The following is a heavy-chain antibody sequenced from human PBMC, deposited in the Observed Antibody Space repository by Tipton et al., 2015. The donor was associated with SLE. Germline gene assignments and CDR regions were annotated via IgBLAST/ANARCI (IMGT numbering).Heavy chain of an antibody. D-gene: IGHD3-10*01. V-gene: IGHV4-59*01. CDR1: GGSIGPYY. J-gene: IGHJ5*02. CDR3: VGGGFGVPNWFDP. Sequence: TLSLTCTVSGGSIGPYYWHWIRQSPGKALEWIGYIYFDGNSNGRGNYNPSLKSRVTMSVDPSKMQFSLRLTSVTAADTAVYYCVGGGFGVPNWFDPWGQGTLVTVSS. CDR2: IYFDGNS.